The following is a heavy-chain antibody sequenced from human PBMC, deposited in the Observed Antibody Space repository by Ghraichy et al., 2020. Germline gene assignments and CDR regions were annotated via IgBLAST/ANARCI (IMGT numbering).Heavy chain of an antibody. CDR2: INHSGST. D-gene: IGHD3-10*01. V-gene: IGHV4-34*01. CDR3: ARVPYMIRGVIPIYYYYGMDV. Sequence: SETLSLTCAVYGGSFSGYYWSWIRQPPEKGLEWIGEINHSGSTNYNPSLKTRLTISVDMSKNQFSLKLSSVTAAYTAVYYCARVPYMIRGVIPIYYYYGMDVWGQGTTVTVSS. CDR1: GGSFSGYY. J-gene: IGHJ6*02.